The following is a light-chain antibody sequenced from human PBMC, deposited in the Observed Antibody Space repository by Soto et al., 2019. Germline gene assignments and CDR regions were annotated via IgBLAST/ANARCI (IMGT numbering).Light chain of an antibody. J-gene: IGKJ3*01. CDR3: QQLNSFPIP. Sequence: IQLTQSPSSLSASVGDRVTISCRASQGIANFLAWYQQKPGKAPKLLIYGASTLQSGVPSRFSGSGSGKDFTLTISSLQPEEFATYYCQQLNSFPIPFGPGTKVDIK. V-gene: IGKV1-9*01. CDR1: QGIANF. CDR2: GAS.